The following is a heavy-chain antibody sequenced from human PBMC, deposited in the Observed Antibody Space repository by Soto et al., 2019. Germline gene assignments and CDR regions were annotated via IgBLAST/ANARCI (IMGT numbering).Heavy chain of an antibody. V-gene: IGHV4-61*01. J-gene: IGHJ6*02. D-gene: IGHD3-3*02. CDR1: GGSVSGGSYQ. CDR2: VHFSGGT. CDR3: ARDNMAAFDYHYYGMDV. Sequence: PSETLSLTCSVSGGSVSGGSYQWTWIRQAPGKGLEWIGYVHFSGGTNYNPSLGSRVTISIDTSRDQFSLKLTSLTAADTAVYFCARDNMAAFDYHYYGMDVWGQGTTVTVSS.